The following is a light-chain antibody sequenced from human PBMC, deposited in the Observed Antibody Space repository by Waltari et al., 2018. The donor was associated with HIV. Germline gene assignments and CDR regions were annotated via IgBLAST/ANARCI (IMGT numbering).Light chain of an antibody. V-gene: IGLV1-47*01. J-gene: IGLJ3*02. CDR3: AVWDDNLRGGV. CDR1: NSNIGSNS. CDR2: RDD. Sequence: QSVVTQPPSASGTPGQRVVISCSGSNSNIGSNSVNWYQQVPGAAPKILIYRDDQRFPAGPDPFSGSKAATSAALAISELRSEDEAEYYCAVWDDNLRGGVFGGGTKLTVL.